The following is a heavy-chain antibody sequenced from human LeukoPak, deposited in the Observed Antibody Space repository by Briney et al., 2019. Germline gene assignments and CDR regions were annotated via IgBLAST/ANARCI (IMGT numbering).Heavy chain of an antibody. J-gene: IGHJ3*02. CDR2: ISSSGGNT. CDR3: ARLPVDAFDI. V-gene: IGHV3-64*01. CDR1: RFTFSNYA. D-gene: IGHD1-14*01. Sequence: GGSLRLSCAASRFTFSNYAMHWVRQAPGKGLEHVSAISSSGGNTHYANSVKGRFTISRDNSKNTLYLQMGSLRAEDMAVYYCARLPVDAFDIWGQGTMVTVSS.